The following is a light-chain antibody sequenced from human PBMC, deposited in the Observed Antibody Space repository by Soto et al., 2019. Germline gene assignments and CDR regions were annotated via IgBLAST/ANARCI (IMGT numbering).Light chain of an antibody. CDR1: SSDIGGYNY. Sequence: QSALTQPASVSGSPGQSITLSCTGTSSDIGGYNYVSWYQQHPGKAPRLMIYDVTHRPSGVSNRFSGSKSGNTASLTISGLHIEDEADYYCQSYTSSDTLVFGGGTKLTVL. CDR2: DVT. CDR3: QSYTSSDTLV. V-gene: IGLV2-14*01. J-gene: IGLJ2*01.